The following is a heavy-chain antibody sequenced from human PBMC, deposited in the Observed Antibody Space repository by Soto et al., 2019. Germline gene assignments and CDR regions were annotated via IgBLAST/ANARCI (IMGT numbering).Heavy chain of an antibody. J-gene: IGHJ4*02. CDR1: GFTFRSYA. CDR2: IDPRGSRT. CDR3: AKAVISVEISAAIDY. V-gene: IGHV3-23*01. D-gene: IGHD2-2*01. Sequence: GGSLRLSCAASGFTFRSYAMNWVRQAPGKGLEWVSLIDPRGSRTYYADSVKGRFTISRDNSKNTLHLQMNSLRVEDTAVYYCAKAVISVEISAAIDYWGQGTLVTVSS.